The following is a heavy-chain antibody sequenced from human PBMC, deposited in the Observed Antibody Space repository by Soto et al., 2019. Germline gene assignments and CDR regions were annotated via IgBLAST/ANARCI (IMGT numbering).Heavy chain of an antibody. CDR3: ARDPSDYGDYLNAFDI. J-gene: IGHJ3*02. Sequence: GASVKVSCKASGYTFTGYYMHWVRQAPGQGLEWMGWINPNSGGTNYAQKFQGRVTMTRDTSISTAYMELSRLRSDDTAVYYCARDPSDYGDYLNAFDIWGQGTMVTVS. V-gene: IGHV1-2*02. D-gene: IGHD4-17*01. CDR1: GYTFTGYY. CDR2: INPNSGGT.